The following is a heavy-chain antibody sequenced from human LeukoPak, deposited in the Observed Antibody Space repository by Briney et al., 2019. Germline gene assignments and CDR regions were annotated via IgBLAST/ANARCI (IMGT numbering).Heavy chain of an antibody. Sequence: ASVKVPCKASGYTFTSYGISWVRQAPGQGLEWMGWISAYNGNTNYAQKLQGRVTMTTDTSTSTAYMELRSLRSDDTAVYYCARERYCSSTSCYWFDPWGQGTLVTVSS. V-gene: IGHV1-18*01. CDR2: ISAYNGNT. CDR3: ARERYCSSTSCYWFDP. D-gene: IGHD2-2*01. J-gene: IGHJ5*02. CDR1: GYTFTSYG.